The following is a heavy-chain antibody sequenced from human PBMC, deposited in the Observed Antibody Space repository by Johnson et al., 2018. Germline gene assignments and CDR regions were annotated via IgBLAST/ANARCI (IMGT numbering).Heavy chain of an antibody. D-gene: IGHD3-10*01. CDR3: AGGIRRITYWFDP. J-gene: IGHJ5*02. CDR2: MNPNSGNT. Sequence: QVQLVQSGAEVKKPGASVKVSCKASGYTFTSYDINWVRQATGQGLEWMGWMNPNSGNTGYAQKFQGRLTMTRNTSINTAYMELGSLRSEDTAVYYCAGGIRRITYWFDPWGQGTLVTVSS. CDR1: GYTFTSYD. V-gene: IGHV1-8*01.